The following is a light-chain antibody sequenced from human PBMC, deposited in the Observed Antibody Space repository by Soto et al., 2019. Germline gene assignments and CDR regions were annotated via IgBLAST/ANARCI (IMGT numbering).Light chain of an antibody. CDR3: SSYAGSNMGV. V-gene: IGLV2-8*01. Sequence: QSVLTQPPSASGSPGQSVTISCTGTSSDVGGYKFVSWYQQHPGKAPKLLIYEVTQRPSGVPDRFSGSKSGNTASLTVSGLQAEDYADYYCSSYAGSNMGVFGTGTKVTVL. CDR2: EVT. J-gene: IGLJ1*01. CDR1: SSDVGGYKF.